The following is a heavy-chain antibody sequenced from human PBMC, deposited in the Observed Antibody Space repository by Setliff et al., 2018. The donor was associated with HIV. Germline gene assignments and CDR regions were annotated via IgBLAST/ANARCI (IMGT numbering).Heavy chain of an antibody. CDR1: GFSLTTSGVG. J-gene: IGHJ6*02. Sequence: SGPTLVNPTQTLTLTCTFSGFSLTTSGVGVGWIRQPPGKALEWLAVIHWNDANHYSPSLKTRLRITKDTSKNQMVLTMTNMDPVDTATYYCVHRVVWGGLDVWGQGTTVTVSS. CDR3: VHRVVWGGLDV. V-gene: IGHV2-5*01. D-gene: IGHD2-8*02. CDR2: IHWNDAN.